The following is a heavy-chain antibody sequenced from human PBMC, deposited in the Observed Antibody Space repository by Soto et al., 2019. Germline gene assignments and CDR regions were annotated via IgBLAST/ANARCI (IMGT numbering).Heavy chain of an antibody. CDR2: ISAYNGNT. V-gene: IGHV1-18*04. Sequence: ASVKVCCEASGYTFTSYGISWVRQAPGQGLEWMGWISAYNGNTNYAQKLQGRVTMTTDTSTSTAYMELRSLRSDDTAVYYCAREGYDILTGRGWFDPWGQGTLVTVSS. J-gene: IGHJ5*02. D-gene: IGHD3-9*01. CDR3: AREGYDILTGRGWFDP. CDR1: GYTFTSYG.